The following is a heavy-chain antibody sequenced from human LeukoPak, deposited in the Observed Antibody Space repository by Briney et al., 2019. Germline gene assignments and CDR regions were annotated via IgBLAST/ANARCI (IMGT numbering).Heavy chain of an antibody. CDR1: GFTFDDYA. D-gene: IGHD3-9*01. CDR2: ISWNSGSI. J-gene: IGHJ4*02. CDR3: AKGQMLRLRYFDWLLDY. V-gene: IGHV3-9*01. Sequence: TGGSLRLSCAASGFTFDDYAMHWVRQAPGKGLEWVSGISWNSGSIGYADSVKGRFTISRDNAKNSLYLQMNSLRAEDTALYYCAKGQMLRLRYFDWLLDYWGQETLVTVSS.